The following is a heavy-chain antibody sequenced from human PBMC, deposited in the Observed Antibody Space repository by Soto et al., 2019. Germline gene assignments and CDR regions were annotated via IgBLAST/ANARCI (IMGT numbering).Heavy chain of an antibody. CDR3: ARGGAYIYGPQYD. CDR1: GFSFSGYW. CDR2: INGDGSST. V-gene: IGHV3-74*01. Sequence: EVQLVESGGGLVQPGGSLRLSCATSGFSFSGYWIHWVRQAPGKGLVWVSHINGDGSSTNYADSVKGRFTISRDYAKNTLYLQMNSLRFEDTAVYYRARGGAYIYGPQYDWGQGTLVTVSS. J-gene: IGHJ4*02. D-gene: IGHD5-18*01.